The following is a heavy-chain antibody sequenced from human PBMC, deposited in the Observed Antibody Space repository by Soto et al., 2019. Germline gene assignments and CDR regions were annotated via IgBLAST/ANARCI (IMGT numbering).Heavy chain of an antibody. CDR3: ARDTNFYASGSSVDY. D-gene: IGHD3-10*01. Sequence: EVQLVQSGGGLVKPGGSLRLSCAASGFTFATYSMSWVRQAPGKGLEWVSSITSSSDYIHYADSVRGRFTISRDNAQSSLYLQMISLRGEDTAVYYGARDTNFYASGSSVDYWGQGTLVTVSS. CDR2: ITSSSDYI. CDR1: GFTFATYS. V-gene: IGHV3-21*06. J-gene: IGHJ4*02.